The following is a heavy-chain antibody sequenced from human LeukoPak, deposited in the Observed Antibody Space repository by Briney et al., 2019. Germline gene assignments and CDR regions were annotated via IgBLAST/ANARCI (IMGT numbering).Heavy chain of an antibody. Sequence: NPSETLSLTCTVSGASISHYFWSWIRQPPGKGLESIGNIYYTGISNYNPSLKSRVTISVDTSKNQFSLKLSSVTAADTAVYYCARDRETSGTEHDAFDIWGQGTMVTVSS. CDR1: GASISHYF. D-gene: IGHD3-10*01. CDR3: ARDRETSGTEHDAFDI. CDR2: IYYTGIS. J-gene: IGHJ3*02. V-gene: IGHV4-59*12.